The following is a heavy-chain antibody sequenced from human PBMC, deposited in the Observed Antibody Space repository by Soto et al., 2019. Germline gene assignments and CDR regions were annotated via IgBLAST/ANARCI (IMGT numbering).Heavy chain of an antibody. Sequence: PSETLSLTCAVYGGSFSGYYWSWIRQPPGKGLEWIGEINRSGSTNYNPSLKSRVTISVDTSKNQFSLKLSSVTAADTAVYYCARGVGGNYYYYYGMDVWGQGTTVTVS. J-gene: IGHJ6*02. V-gene: IGHV4-34*01. CDR3: ARGVGGNYYYYYGMDV. D-gene: IGHD3-10*01. CDR1: GGSFSGYY. CDR2: INRSGST.